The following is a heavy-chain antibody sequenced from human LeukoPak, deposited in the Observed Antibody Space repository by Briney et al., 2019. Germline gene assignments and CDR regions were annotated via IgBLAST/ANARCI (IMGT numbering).Heavy chain of an antibody. J-gene: IGHJ3*02. CDR2: ISGSGGST. CDR3: AKALYSLDAFDI. CDR1: GFTFSSYA. Sequence: GGSLRLSCAASGFTFSSYAMSWVRQAPGKGLEWVSAISGSGGSTYYADSVKGWFTISRDNSKNTLYLQMDSLRAEDTAVYYCAKALYSLDAFDIWGQGTMVTVSS. D-gene: IGHD6-13*01. V-gene: IGHV3-23*01.